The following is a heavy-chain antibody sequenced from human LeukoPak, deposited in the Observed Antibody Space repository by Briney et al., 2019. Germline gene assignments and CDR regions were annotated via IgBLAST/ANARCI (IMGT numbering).Heavy chain of an antibody. CDR2: INDNGGRT. CDR3: VKDVGGSYAFDY. CDR1: GFTFSRYS. D-gene: IGHD1-26*01. V-gene: IGHV3-64D*09. J-gene: IGHJ4*02. Sequence: PGRSLRLSCSASGFTFSRYSMHCVRQAPGKGLEYVSGINDNGGRTHYGDSVKGRLSISRDNSKNTLHLQMSTLRAEDTALYYCVKDVGGSYAFDYWGQGILVTVAS.